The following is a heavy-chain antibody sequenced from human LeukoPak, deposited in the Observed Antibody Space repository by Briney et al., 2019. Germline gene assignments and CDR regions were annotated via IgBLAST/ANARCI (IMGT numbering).Heavy chain of an antibody. CDR1: GFTFSSYA. V-gene: IGHV3-30*04. D-gene: IGHD1-26*01. J-gene: IGHJ4*02. Sequence: PGRSLRLSCAASGFTFSSYAMHWVRQAPGKGPEWVAVISYDGSNKYYADSVKGRFTISRDNSKDTLYLQMNSLRAEDTAVYYCARASGSYLYYFDYWGQGTLVTVSS. CDR3: ARASGSYLYYFDY. CDR2: ISYDGSNK.